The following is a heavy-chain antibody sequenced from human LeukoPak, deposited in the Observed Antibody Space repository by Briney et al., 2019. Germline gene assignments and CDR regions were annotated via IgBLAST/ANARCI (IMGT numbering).Heavy chain of an antibody. J-gene: IGHJ6*03. V-gene: IGHV3-23*01. CDR2: ISGSGGST. CDR3: AKGHSSSWFYYYYMDV. Sequence: GGSLRLSCAASGFTFSSYAMSWVRQAPGKGLEWVSAISGSGGSTYYADSVKGRFTTSRDNSKNTLYLQMNSLRAEDTAVYYCAKGHSSSWFYYYYMDVWGKGTTVTASS. CDR1: GFTFSSYA. D-gene: IGHD6-13*01.